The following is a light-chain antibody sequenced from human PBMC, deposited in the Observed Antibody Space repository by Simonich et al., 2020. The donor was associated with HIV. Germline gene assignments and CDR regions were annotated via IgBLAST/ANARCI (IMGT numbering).Light chain of an antibody. CDR2: DVS. V-gene: IGLV2-14*03. CDR3: SSYTSSSTGV. Sequence: QSALTQPASVSGSPGQSITISCTETSSYVGGYNYVSWYQHNPGKAPKLMIYDVSNRPSGVSNRFSGSKSGNTASLTISGLQAEDEADYYCSSYTSSSTGVFGTGTKVTVL. J-gene: IGLJ1*01. CDR1: SSYVGGYNY.